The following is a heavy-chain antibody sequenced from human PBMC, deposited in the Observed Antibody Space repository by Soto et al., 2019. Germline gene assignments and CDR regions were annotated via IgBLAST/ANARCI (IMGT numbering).Heavy chain of an antibody. CDR1: GFTFDTYA. Sequence: PGGSLRLFCAASGFTFDTYALNWVRQAPGKGLEWVSAIGSSGSTYYADSVKGRFTISRDTPKKTLYLQMNSLRVEDTAKYYCAKGFRSLEWLSLAPFDYWGQGALVTVSS. CDR2: IGSSGST. D-gene: IGHD3-3*01. J-gene: IGHJ4*02. V-gene: IGHV3-23*01. CDR3: AKGFRSLEWLSLAPFDY.